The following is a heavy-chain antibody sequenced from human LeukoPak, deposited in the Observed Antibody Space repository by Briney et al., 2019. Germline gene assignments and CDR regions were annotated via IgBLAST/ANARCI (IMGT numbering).Heavy chain of an antibody. D-gene: IGHD2-21*02. J-gene: IGHJ4*02. CDR3: ARDRCGGDCSVKFDY. CDR2: IYHSGST. V-gene: IGHV4-4*02. CDR1: GGSISSSNW. Sequence: EASQTLSLTCAVSGGSISSSNWWSWVRQPPGKGLECIGEIYHSGSTNYNPSLKSRVTISVDKSKNQFSLKLSSVTAADTAVYYCARDRCGGDCSVKFDYWGQGTLVTVSS.